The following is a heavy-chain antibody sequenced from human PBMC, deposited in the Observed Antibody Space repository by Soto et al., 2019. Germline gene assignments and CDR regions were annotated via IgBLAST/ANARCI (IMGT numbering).Heavy chain of an antibody. D-gene: IGHD6-6*01. CDR2: IFSNDEK. J-gene: IGHJ6*02. Sequence: GPTLVIRTDNLTLPCTVSGFSLSNAIMGVSWIRQPPGKALEWLAHIFSNDEKSYSTSLKSRLTISKYTSKSQVVLTMTNMDPVDTDTYYCARIRRYSSSWGMDVWGQGTKVTVSS. CDR1: GFSLSNAIMG. V-gene: IGHV2-26*01. CDR3: ARIRRYSSSWGMDV.